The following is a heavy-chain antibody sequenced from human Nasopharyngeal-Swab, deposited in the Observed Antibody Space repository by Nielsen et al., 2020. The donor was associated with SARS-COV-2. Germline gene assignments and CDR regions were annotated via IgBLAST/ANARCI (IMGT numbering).Heavy chain of an antibody. CDR3: ARGRRSGLRYYFDY. CDR1: GFIVSSNY. CDR2: IYPDDIT. Sequence: GGSLRLSCAASGFIVSSNYMSWVRQAPGKGLEWVSVIYPDDITSYVDSVKGRFTTSRENSKNTLYLQMNSLRAEDTAVYYCARGRRSGLRYYFDYWGQGTLVTVSS. D-gene: IGHD3-22*01. V-gene: IGHV3-53*01. J-gene: IGHJ4*02.